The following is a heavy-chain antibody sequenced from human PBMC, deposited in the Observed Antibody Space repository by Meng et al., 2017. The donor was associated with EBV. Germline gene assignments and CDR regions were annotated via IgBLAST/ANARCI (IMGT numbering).Heavy chain of an antibody. D-gene: IGHD2-21*02. V-gene: IGHV1-18*01. CDR2: ISAYNGNT. Sequence: HGHLVQSGAGIKTPGASVKFSCKASGYTFTSYGISWVRQAPGQGLEWMGWISAYNGNTNYAQKLQGRVTMTTDTSTSTAYMELRSLRSDNTAVYYCACRGDRTDYWGQGTLVTVSS. CDR1: GYTFTSYG. CDR3: ACRGDRTDY. J-gene: IGHJ4*02.